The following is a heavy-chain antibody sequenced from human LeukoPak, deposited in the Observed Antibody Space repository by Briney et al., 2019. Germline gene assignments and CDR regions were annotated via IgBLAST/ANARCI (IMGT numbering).Heavy chain of an antibody. J-gene: IGHJ6*03. CDR3: ASQAYYYYYMDV. V-gene: IGHV3-21*01. CDR1: GFTFSSYS. CDR2: ISSSSSYI. Sequence: PGGSLRLSCAASGFTFSSYSMNWVRQAPGKGLEWVSSISSSSSYIYYADSVKGRFTISRDKAKNSLYLQMNSLRAEDTAVYYCASQAYYYYYMDVWGKGTTVTVSS.